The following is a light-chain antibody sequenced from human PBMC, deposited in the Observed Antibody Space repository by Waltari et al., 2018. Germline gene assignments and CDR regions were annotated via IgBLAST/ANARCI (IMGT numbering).Light chain of an antibody. CDR2: AAS. Sequence: DIQMTQSPSSLSVSVGDRVTISCRASQGISTYLNWYQQKPGKAPNLLIYAASSLQSGVPSRFSGSGSGTDFTLIISSLQPDDFASYYCQQHDHLPFTFGPGTKVDIK. J-gene: IGKJ3*01. CDR3: QQHDHLPFT. CDR1: QGISTY. V-gene: IGKV1-39*01.